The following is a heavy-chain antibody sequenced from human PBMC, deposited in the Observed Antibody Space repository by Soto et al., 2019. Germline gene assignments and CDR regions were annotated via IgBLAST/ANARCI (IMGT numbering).Heavy chain of an antibody. D-gene: IGHD1-20*01. CDR1: GYTFNSYD. CDR3: ARNNIYGLDP. Sequence: QAQLIQPGGEVRKPGASVKVSCKVSGYTFNSYDFTWMRQAPGQGLEWMGWIGAYTGNTQYAEKLQGRLSLTIDASTSTAYMELRSLTSDDTAMYYCARNNIYGLDPWGQGTTVTVSS. CDR2: IGAYTGNT. V-gene: IGHV1-18*01. J-gene: IGHJ6*02.